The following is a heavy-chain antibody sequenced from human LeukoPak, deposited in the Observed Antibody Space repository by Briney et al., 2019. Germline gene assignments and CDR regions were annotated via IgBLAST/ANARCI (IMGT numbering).Heavy chain of an antibody. Sequence: ASVKVSCKASGYTFTSYGISWVQQAPGQGLEWMGWISPYTGDTKYAQKVQGRVTMTTDTSTSTAYMELRSLRSDDTAVYYCARDSMGGYGDYIDYWGQGTLVTVSS. V-gene: IGHV1-18*01. J-gene: IGHJ4*02. CDR1: GYTFTSYG. D-gene: IGHD4-17*01. CDR2: ISPYTGDT. CDR3: ARDSMGGYGDYIDY.